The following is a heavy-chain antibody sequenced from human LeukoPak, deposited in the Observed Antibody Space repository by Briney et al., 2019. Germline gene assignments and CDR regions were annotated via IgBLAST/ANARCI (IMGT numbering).Heavy chain of an antibody. Sequence: SETLSLTCTVSGGSISDTSYYWGWIRQPPGKGLEWIGTIYYSGITYYNPSLKSRVTISVDTSKNQFSLKLSSVTAADTAIYYCAVYRYSSGRCYFDYWGQGALVTVSS. CDR2: IYYSGIT. J-gene: IGHJ4*02. CDR1: GGSISDTSYY. V-gene: IGHV4-39*01. CDR3: AVYRYSSGRCYFDY. D-gene: IGHD6-19*01.